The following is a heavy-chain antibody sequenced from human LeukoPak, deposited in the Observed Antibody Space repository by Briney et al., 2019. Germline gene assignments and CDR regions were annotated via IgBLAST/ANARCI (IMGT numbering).Heavy chain of an antibody. CDR1: GGSIISFY. J-gene: IGHJ4*02. Sequence: SETLSLTCTVSGGSIISFYWSWIRQPAGKGLEWIGRIYSSGSTNYNPSLKSRVTMSVDTSKKQFSLKLSSVTAADTAVYYCARSYYYDSSGYFDYWGEGTLVTVSS. V-gene: IGHV4-4*07. D-gene: IGHD3-22*01. CDR2: IYSSGST. CDR3: ARSYYYDSSGYFDY.